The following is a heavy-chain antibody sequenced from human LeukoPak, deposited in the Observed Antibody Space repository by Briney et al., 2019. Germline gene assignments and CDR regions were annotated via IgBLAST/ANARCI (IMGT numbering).Heavy chain of an antibody. CDR2: INHSGST. V-gene: IGHV4-34*01. CDR3: ASGIVVVVAATQRVYYGMDV. D-gene: IGHD2-15*01. J-gene: IGHJ6*02. Sequence: SETLSLTCAVYGGSFSGYYWSWIRQPPGKGLEWIGEINHSGSTNYNPSLRSRVTISVDTSKNQFSLKLSSVTAADTAVYYCASGIVVVVAATQRVYYGMDVWGQGTTVTVS. CDR1: GGSFSGYY.